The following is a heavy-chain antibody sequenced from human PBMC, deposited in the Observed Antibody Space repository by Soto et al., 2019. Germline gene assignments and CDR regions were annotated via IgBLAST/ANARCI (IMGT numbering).Heavy chain of an antibody. V-gene: IGHV3-30-3*01. D-gene: IGHD2-21*01. CDR1: GFTFSSYA. J-gene: IGHJ4*02. CDR3: ARDGGVVVNATYYFDY. Sequence: QVQLVESGGGVVQPGRSLRLSCAASGFTFSSYAMHWVRQAPGKGLEWVAVISYDGSNKYYADSVKGRFTISRDNSKNTLYLKMNSLRAEDTAVYYCARDGGVVVNATYYFDYWGQGTLVTVSS. CDR2: ISYDGSNK.